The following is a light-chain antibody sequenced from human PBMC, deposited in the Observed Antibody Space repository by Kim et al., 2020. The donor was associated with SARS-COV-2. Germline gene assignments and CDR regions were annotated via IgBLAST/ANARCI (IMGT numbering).Light chain of an antibody. CDR1: SSDVGGYNY. CDR3: SSYTSSSASHVV. Sequence: QSALIHPASVSGSPGQPITIPCTVTSSDVGGYNYVSWYQQHPGKAAKLMIYDVSNRPSGVSNRFSGSKSGNTAYLTISGLQAEDEADYYCSSYTSSSASHVVFGGGTKLTV. V-gene: IGLV2-14*03. CDR2: DVS. J-gene: IGLJ2*01.